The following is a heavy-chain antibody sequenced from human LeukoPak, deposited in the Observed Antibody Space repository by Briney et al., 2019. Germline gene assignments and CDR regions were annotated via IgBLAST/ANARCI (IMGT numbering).Heavy chain of an antibody. CDR3: AKDLYYYDSSGYYYPLPFDY. Sequence: GGPLRLSCAASGFTFSSYGMSWVRQAPGKGLEWVSAISGSGGSTYYADSVKGRFTISRDNSKNTLYLQMNSLRAEDTAVYYCAKDLYYYDSSGYYYPLPFDYWGQGTLVTVSS. J-gene: IGHJ4*02. CDR1: GFTFSSYG. V-gene: IGHV3-23*01. D-gene: IGHD3-22*01. CDR2: ISGSGGST.